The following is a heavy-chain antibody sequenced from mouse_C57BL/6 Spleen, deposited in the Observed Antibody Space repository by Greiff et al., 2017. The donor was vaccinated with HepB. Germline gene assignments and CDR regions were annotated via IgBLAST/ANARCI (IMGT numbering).Heavy chain of an antibody. V-gene: IGHV1-43*01. D-gene: IGHD3-2*02. CDR2: INPSTGGT. Sequence: VQLKQPGPELVKPGASVKISCKASGYSFTGYYMHWVKQSSEKSLEWIGEINPSTGGTSYNQKFKGKATLTVDKSSSTAYMQLKSLTSEDSAFYYCARWGRSGYFDYWGQGTTLTVSS. CDR1: GYSFTGYY. J-gene: IGHJ2*01. CDR3: ARWGRSGYFDY.